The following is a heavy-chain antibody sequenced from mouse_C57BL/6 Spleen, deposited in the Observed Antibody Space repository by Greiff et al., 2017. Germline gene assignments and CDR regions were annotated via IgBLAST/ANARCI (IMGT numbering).Heavy chain of an antibody. CDR2: ISDGGSYT. CDR1: GFTFSSYA. V-gene: IGHV5-4*01. D-gene: IGHD2-4*01. J-gene: IGHJ3*01. Sequence: DVMLVESGGGLVKPGGSLKLSCAASGFTFSSYAMSWVRQTPEKRLEWVATISDGGSYTYYPDNVKGRFTISRDNAKNNLYLQMSHLKSEDTAMYYCAREGGLRRFAYWGQGTLVTVSA. CDR3: AREGGLRRFAY.